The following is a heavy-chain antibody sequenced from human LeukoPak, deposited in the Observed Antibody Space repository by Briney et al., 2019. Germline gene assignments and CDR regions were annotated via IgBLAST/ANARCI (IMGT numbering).Heavy chain of an antibody. CDR3: ARDTPEMATNRLGWFDP. V-gene: IGHV3-7*01. CDR2: IKQDGSEK. CDR1: GFTFSSYC. D-gene: IGHD5-24*01. J-gene: IGHJ5*02. Sequence: GGSLRLSCAASGFTFSSYCMSWVRQAPGKGLEWVANIKQDGSEKYYVDSVKGRFTISRDNAKNSLHLQMNSLRAEDTAVYYCARDTPEMATNRLGWFDPWGQGTLVIVSS.